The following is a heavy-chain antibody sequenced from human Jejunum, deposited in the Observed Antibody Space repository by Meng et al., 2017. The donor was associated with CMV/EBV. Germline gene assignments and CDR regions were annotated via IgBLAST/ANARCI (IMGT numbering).Heavy chain of an antibody. V-gene: IGHV3-30*04. CDR1: GFNFSTYA. J-gene: IGHJ4*02. CDR3: ARAGDFDWLLLVY. CDR2: ISYDGNKQ. Sequence: AGFNFSTYAMHWIRQATGKGLGWVAIISYDGNKQFDADSVKGRFTISRDNSKKTLYLQMNSLRADDTAVYYCARAGDFDWLLLVYWGQGTLVTVSS. D-gene: IGHD3-9*01.